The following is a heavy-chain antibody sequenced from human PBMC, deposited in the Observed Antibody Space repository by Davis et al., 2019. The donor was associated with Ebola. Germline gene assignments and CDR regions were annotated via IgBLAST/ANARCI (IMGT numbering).Heavy chain of an antibody. CDR1: GASITSHY. J-gene: IGHJ5*02. Sequence: PSDPLSPTFTVPGASITSHYWSWIRQPPGQGLEWIGYISSTGNTNYNPSLKSPVSISTDTSTNRLSLNLRSVTAADAGIYYCAREMSVIAIASDLSEDNWFDPWGQGTLVTVSS. CDR3: AREMSVIAIASDLSEDNWFDP. D-gene: IGHD2-21*01. CDR2: ISSTGNT. V-gene: IGHV4-59*11.